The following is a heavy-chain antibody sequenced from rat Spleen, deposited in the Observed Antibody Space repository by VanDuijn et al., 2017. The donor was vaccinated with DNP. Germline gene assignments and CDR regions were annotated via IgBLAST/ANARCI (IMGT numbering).Heavy chain of an antibody. V-gene: IGHV5-31*01. J-gene: IGHJ1*01. CDR3: ARDQGF. CDR1: GFAFNNYW. CDR2: LTDGGGNT. Sequence: EVQLVESGGDLVQPGRSLKLSCVASGFAFNNYWMTWLRPVPGKGLEWIASLTDGGGNTYYPDSVRGRFTISRDNAKNTLYLQMNSLRSEDTATYYCARDQGFWGPGTMVTVSS.